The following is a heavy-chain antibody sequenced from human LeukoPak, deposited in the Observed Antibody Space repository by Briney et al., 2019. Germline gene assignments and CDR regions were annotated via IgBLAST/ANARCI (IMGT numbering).Heavy chain of an antibody. J-gene: IGHJ4*02. CDR2: VSGSGGST. D-gene: IGHD3-22*01. Sequence: GGCLRLSCAASGFTFSSYAMSWVRQEPGKGLEWVSAVSGSGGSTYYADSVKGRFTISRDNSKNTLYLQMNSLSPQATAVCYCAKGYYDSSGYLYSFDYWGQGTLVTVSS. V-gene: IGHV3-23*01. CDR3: AKGYYDSSGYLYSFDY. CDR1: GFTFSSYA.